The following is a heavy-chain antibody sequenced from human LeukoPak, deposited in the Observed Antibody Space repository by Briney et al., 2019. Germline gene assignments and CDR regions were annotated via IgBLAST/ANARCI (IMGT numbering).Heavy chain of an antibody. V-gene: IGHV4-39*07. CDR1: GGSISSSTYS. CDR3: AREATDYSYYYYYMDV. J-gene: IGHJ6*03. CDR2: ISYSGST. D-gene: IGHD2-15*01. Sequence: SETLSLTCTVSGGSISSSTYSWGWIRQPPGKGLEWIGSISYSGSTYYNPSLKSRVTISVDTSKNQFSLKLSSVTAADTAVYYCAREATDYSYYYYYMDVWGKGTTVTVSS.